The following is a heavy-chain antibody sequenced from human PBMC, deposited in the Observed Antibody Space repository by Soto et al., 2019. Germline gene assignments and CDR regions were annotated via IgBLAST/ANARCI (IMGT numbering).Heavy chain of an antibody. CDR3: ARRWCYYYGSGTKTCFMDV. Sequence: KQSQTLSLTCAISGDSVSSNSAAWNWIRQSPSRGLEWLGRTYYRSKWYNDYAVSVKSRITINPDTSKNQFSLQLNSVTPEDTAVYYCARRWCYYYGSGTKTCFMDVWGKGTTVTVSS. CDR1: GDSVSSNSAA. J-gene: IGHJ6*04. D-gene: IGHD3-10*01. CDR2: TYYRSKWYN. V-gene: IGHV6-1*01.